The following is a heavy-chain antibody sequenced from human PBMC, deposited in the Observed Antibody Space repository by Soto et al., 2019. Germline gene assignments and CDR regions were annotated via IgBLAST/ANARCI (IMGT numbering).Heavy chain of an antibody. CDR1: GGSISSYY. Sequence: QVQLQESGPGLVKPSETLSLTCTVSGGSISSYYWSWIRQPPGKGLEWIGYIYYSGSTNYNPSLKSRVTRSVDTSKNQFSLKLSSVTAADTAVYYCARESGDGYNSDWFDPWGQGTLVTVSS. CDR2: IYYSGST. J-gene: IGHJ5*02. CDR3: ARESGDGYNSDWFDP. D-gene: IGHD5-12*01. V-gene: IGHV4-59*01.